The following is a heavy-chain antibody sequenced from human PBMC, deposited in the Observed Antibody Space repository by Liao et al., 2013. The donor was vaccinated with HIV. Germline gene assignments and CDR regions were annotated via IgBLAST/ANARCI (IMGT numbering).Heavy chain of an antibody. D-gene: IGHD6-19*01. CDR3: AKKXGPRGTVTGPVRFDY. J-gene: IGHJ4*02. CDR1: GGSFSGYY. Sequence: QVQLQQWGAGLLKPSETLSLTCAVYGGSFSGYYWSWIRQPPGKGLEWIGEINHSGRTNHNPSLKSRVTISVDTSKNQVSLKMTSVTAADTAVYYCAKKXGPRGTVTGPVRFDYWGQGTLVTVSS. CDR2: INHSGRT. V-gene: IGHV4-34*01.